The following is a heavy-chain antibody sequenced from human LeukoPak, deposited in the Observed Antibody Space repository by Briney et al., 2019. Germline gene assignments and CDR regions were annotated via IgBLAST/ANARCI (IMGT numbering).Heavy chain of an antibody. CDR3: ARDLAMVTTDAFDI. D-gene: IGHD5-18*01. Sequence: ASVKVSCKASGGTFSSYAISWVRQAPGQGLEWMGWISAYNGNTNYAQKLQGRVTMTTDTSTSTAYMELRSLRSDDTAVYYCARDLAMVTTDAFDIWGQGTMVTVSS. CDR1: GGTFSSYA. V-gene: IGHV1-18*01. CDR2: ISAYNGNT. J-gene: IGHJ3*02.